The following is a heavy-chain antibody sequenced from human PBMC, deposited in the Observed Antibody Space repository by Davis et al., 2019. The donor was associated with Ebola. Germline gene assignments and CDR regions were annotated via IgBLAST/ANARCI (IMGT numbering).Heavy chain of an antibody. V-gene: IGHV1-69*13. D-gene: IGHD1/OR15-1a*01. J-gene: IGHJ4*02. Sequence: SVQVSCKASVGSFSRYAISWVRHAPGHGLARLGGIIPIFGTANYAQKFQGRVTITADESTSTVYMELSSLRSEDTAVYYGVTENWYRFESWGQGTLVTVSS. CDR1: VGSFSRYA. CDR2: IIPIFGTA. CDR3: VTENWYRFES.